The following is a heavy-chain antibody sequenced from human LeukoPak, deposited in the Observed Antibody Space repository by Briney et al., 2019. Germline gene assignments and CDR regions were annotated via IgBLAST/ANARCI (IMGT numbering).Heavy chain of an antibody. Sequence: PGGSLRLSRAASGFTFSDYYMSWIRQAPGKGLEWVSYISSSGSTIYYADSVKGRFTISSDNAKNSLYLQMNSLRAEDTAVYYCASTVAGTWHAFDIWGQGTMVTVSS. CDR3: ASTVAGTWHAFDI. CDR2: ISSSGSTI. V-gene: IGHV3-11*01. CDR1: GFTFSDYY. J-gene: IGHJ3*02. D-gene: IGHD6-19*01.